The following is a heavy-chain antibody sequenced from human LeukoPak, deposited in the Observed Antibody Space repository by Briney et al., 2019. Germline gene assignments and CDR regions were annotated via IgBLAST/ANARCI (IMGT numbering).Heavy chain of an antibody. CDR1: GGSFSDYY. J-gene: IGHJ5*02. CDR2: INHSGST. CDR3: ARMGGRITMVRGADP. D-gene: IGHD3-10*01. Sequence: SETLSLTCAAYGGSFSDYYWSWIRQPPGKGLEWIGEINHSGSTNYNPSLKSRVTISVDTSKNQFSLKLSSVTAADTAVYYCARMGGRITMVRGADPWGQGTLVTVSS. V-gene: IGHV4-34*01.